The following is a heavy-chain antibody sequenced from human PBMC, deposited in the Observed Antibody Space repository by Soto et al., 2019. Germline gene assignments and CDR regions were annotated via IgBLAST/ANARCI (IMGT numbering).Heavy chain of an antibody. CDR3: ARRGDYSANSFQH. Sequence: QVQLIQSGAEVKKPGSSVKVSCQTSGDTFSSRAINWVRQAPGQGLEWVGGIIRIFERPTYAQKFQGRVTTTADRSTSTVNMELSRLTSEDTAVYYCARRGDYSANSFQHWGQGTLVFVSS. CDR2: IIRIFERP. CDR1: GDTFSSRA. J-gene: IGHJ1*01. D-gene: IGHD4-4*01. V-gene: IGHV1-69*06.